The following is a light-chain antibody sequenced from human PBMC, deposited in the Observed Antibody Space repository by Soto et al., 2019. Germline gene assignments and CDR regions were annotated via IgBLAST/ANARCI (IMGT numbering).Light chain of an antibody. CDR1: QSIRRY. Sequence: DIQMTQSPSSLSASVGDRVTITCRASQSIRRYLNWYQQKPGKAPKLLIYAASSLQSGVPSRFSGSGPGTDFTLTISSLQPEDFATYYCQQTNNFPLTFGEGTKVDIK. CDR3: QQTNNFPLT. CDR2: AAS. J-gene: IGKJ4*01. V-gene: IGKV1-39*01.